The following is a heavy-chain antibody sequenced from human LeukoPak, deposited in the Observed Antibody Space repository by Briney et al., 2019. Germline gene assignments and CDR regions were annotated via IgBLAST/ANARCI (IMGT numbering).Heavy chain of an antibody. CDR1: GFTFSSYG. CDR3: ARVEGHSSGINSYYFDY. J-gene: IGHJ4*02. CDR2: IWYDGSYK. V-gene: IGHV3-33*01. Sequence: GRSLRLSCAASGFTFSSYGMYWVRQASGKGLEWVAVIWYDGSYKYYVDSVKGRFTISRDNAKNSLYLQMNSLRAEDTAVYYCARVEGHSSGINSYYFDYWGQGTLVTVSS. D-gene: IGHD6-19*01.